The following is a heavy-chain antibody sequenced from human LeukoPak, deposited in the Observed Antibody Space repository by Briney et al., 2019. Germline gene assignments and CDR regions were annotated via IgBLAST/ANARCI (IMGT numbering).Heavy chain of an antibody. J-gene: IGHJ3*01. CDR2: INPNSGHT. Sequence: RASVKVSCKTSGYTFINYDINWVRQAAGQGLEWMGWINPNSGHTVYAQKFQGRLTITRDTSTTTVYMELSGLRSGDTTVYFCARAGPTPRDRTTDAFDVWGQGTMVAVSS. CDR3: ARAGPTPRDRTTDAFDV. V-gene: IGHV1-8*03. D-gene: IGHD1-14*01. CDR1: GYTFINYD.